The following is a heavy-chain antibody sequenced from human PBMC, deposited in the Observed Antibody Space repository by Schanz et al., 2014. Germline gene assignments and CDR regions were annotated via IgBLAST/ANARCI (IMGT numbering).Heavy chain of an antibody. CDR1: GFTFSNYA. CDR2: IRGSGGST. CDR3: AATTILAD. Sequence: VELVESGGGLAQPGGSLRLSCAASGFTFSNYAMNWVRQAPGKGLKWVSGIRGSGGSTYYADSVKGRFAISRDNAKSSLYLQMNSLRDEDTAVYYCAATTILADWGQGTLVAVSS. D-gene: IGHD3-3*01. J-gene: IGHJ4*02. V-gene: IGHV3-23*04.